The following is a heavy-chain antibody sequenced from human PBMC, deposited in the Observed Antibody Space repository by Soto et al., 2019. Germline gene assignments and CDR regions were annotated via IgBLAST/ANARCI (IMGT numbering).Heavy chain of an antibody. Sequence: GGSLRLSCAASGFTFSSYAMSWVRQAPGKGLEWVSTISDSGNNTYSVDSVKGRFTISRDNAENSVSLQMNSLRAEDTAVYYCAREETAWPLAYGLDVWGQGTTVTVSS. V-gene: IGHV3-23*01. D-gene: IGHD2-21*02. CDR2: ISDSGNNT. CDR1: GFTFSSYA. CDR3: AREETAWPLAYGLDV. J-gene: IGHJ6*02.